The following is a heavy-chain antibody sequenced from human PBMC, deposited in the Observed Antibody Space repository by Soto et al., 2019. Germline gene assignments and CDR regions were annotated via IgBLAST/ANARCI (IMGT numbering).Heavy chain of an antibody. D-gene: IGHD5-12*01. Sequence: QVQLVESGGGVVQPGRSLRLSCAASGLTFSRYAMHWVRQAPGKGLEWVAVIIYDRSNKHYADSVQGRFTISRDNSKNTLYLQMNSLRAEDTAVYYCAAELGNTGYDGHDYWGQGTLVTVSS. V-gene: IGHV3-30*04. J-gene: IGHJ4*02. CDR3: AAELGNTGYDGHDY. CDR2: IIYDRSNK. CDR1: GLTFSRYA.